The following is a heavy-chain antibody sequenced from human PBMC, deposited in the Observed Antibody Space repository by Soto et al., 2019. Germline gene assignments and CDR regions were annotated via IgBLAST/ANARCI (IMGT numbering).Heavy chain of an antibody. CDR2: INAGNGNT. CDR1: GYTFTSYA. D-gene: IGHD6-13*01. CDR3: ARASDVVADHFDY. J-gene: IGHJ4*02. V-gene: IGHV1-3*01. Sequence: GASVKVSCKASGYTFTSYAMHWVRQAPGQGLEWMGWINAGNGNTKYSQKFQGRVTITRDTSTSTAYMELSSLRSDDTAVYYCARASDVVADHFDYWGQGTLVTVSS.